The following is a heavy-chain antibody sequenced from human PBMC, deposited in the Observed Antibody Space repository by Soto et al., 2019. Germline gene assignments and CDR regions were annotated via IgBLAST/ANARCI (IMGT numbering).Heavy chain of an antibody. CDR1: GFNFNGYG. V-gene: IGHV3-23*01. Sequence: GGSLSLACAASGFNFNGYGISWVRQSPEKGLEWVASINFFLGKTYYADSVKGRSTISKDDAKDTVYLHLNSLRADDTAIYYCARGAVYGTDHYYRRMDVWGQGSPVTVSS. J-gene: IGHJ6*02. CDR3: ARGAVYGTDHYYRRMDV. CDR2: INFFLGKT. D-gene: IGHD4-17*01.